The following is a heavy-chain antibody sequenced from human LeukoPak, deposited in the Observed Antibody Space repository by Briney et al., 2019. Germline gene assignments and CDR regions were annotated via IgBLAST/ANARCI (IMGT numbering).Heavy chain of an antibody. V-gene: IGHV3-7*03. J-gene: IGHJ4*02. Sequence: QAGGSLRLSCAASGFTFSSYAMHWVRQAPGKGLEWVANIKQDGTEKYYVDSVKGRFTISRDNTRKSLNLHLSSLRVEDTAVYYCARDRGAPRPNDCWGQGTLVIVSS. CDR1: GFTFSSYA. CDR3: ARDRGAPRPNDC. D-gene: IGHD3-10*01. CDR2: IKQDGTEK.